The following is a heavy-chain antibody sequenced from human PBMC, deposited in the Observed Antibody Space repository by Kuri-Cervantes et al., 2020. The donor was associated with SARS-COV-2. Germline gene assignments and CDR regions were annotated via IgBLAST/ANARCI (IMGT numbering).Heavy chain of an antibody. D-gene: IGHD2-2*01. CDR2: ISSSSSTI. J-gene: IGHJ3*02. V-gene: IGHV3-48*04. CDR1: GFTFSSYA. Sequence: GESLKISCAASGFTFSSYAMSWVRQAPGKGLEWVSYISSSSSTIYYADSVKGRFTISRDNAKNSLYLQMNSLRAEDTAVYYCARGVVVPAANMGYDAFDIWGQGTMVTVSS. CDR3: ARGVVVPAANMGYDAFDI.